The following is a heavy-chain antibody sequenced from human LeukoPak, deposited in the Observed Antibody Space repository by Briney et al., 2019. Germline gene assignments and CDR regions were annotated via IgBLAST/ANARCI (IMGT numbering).Heavy chain of an antibody. J-gene: IGHJ4*02. CDR1: GFTFSSYS. CDR2: VSSSSSYI. CDR3: ARPHPPPGIAAPSPLDY. D-gene: IGHD6-25*01. Sequence: GGSLRLSCAASGFTFSSYSMNWVRQAPGKGLEWVSSVSSSSSYIYYADSVKGRFTISRDNAKNSLYLQMNSLRAEDTAVYYCARPHPPPGIAAPSPLDYWGQGTLVTVSS. V-gene: IGHV3-21*01.